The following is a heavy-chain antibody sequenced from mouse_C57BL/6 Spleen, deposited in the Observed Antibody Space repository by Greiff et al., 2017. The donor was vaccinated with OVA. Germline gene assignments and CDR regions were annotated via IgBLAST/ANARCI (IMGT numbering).Heavy chain of an antibody. CDR3: AKMGTVVATNFDV. CDR2: IWRGGST. CDR1: GFSLTSYG. J-gene: IGHJ1*03. V-gene: IGHV2-5*01. Sequence: QVQLKESGPGLVQPSQSLSITCTVSGFSLTSYGVHWVRQSPGKGLAWLGVIWRGGSTDYNAAFMSRLSITKDNSKSQVFFKMNSLQADDTAIYYCAKMGTVVATNFDVWGTGTTVTVSS. D-gene: IGHD1-1*01.